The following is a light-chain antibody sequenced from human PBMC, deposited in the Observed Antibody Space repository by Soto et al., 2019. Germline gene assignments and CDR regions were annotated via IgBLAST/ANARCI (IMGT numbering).Light chain of an antibody. J-gene: IGLJ2*01. CDR3: QYYDSSILHVV. Sequence: NFMLTQPHSVSESPGKTVTISCTRSSGSIASNYVQWYQQRPGSAPTTVIYEDNQRPSGVPDRFSGSIDSSSNSASLTISGLKTEDEADYYCQYYDSSILHVVFGGGTKLTVL. CDR2: EDN. V-gene: IGLV6-57*04. CDR1: SGSIASNY.